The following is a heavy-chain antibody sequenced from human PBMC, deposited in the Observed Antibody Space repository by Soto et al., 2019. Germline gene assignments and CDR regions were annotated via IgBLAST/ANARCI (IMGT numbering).Heavy chain of an antibody. CDR3: ARVTMVIRDSDHFGVDV. CDR2: ISHSGTT. D-gene: IGHD4-17*01. Sequence: SETLSLTCLVSGFPISSTYSWGWIRQPPGKGLEWIGSISHSGTTSYSPSLTSRVSISVATSKNQVSLKLTSVTAADTAVYFCARVTMVIRDSDHFGVDVWGHGTTVTVSS. CDR1: GFPISSTYS. J-gene: IGHJ6*02. V-gene: IGHV4-38-2*02.